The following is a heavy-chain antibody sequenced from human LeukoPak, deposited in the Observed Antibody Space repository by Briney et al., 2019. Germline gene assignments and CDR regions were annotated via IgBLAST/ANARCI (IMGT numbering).Heavy chain of an antibody. D-gene: IGHD1-1*01. CDR3: ARPVPSRLGWFDP. J-gene: IGHJ5*02. CDR2: IYYSGST. CDR1: GGSVSHYY. Sequence: SETLSLTCTVSGGSVSHYYWNWIRQPPGKGLEWIGNIYYSGSTYYSPSLKSRVTISVDTSKNQFSLKLSSVTAADTAVYYCARPVPSRLGWFDPWGQGTLVTVSS. V-gene: IGHV4-39*01.